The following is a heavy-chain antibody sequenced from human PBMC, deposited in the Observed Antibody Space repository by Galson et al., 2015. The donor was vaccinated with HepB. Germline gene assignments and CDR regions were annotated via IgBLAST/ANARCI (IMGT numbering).Heavy chain of an antibody. J-gene: IGHJ4*02. D-gene: IGHD1-26*01. CDR2: IGTDESRT. CDR1: GFTFSTYW. Sequence: SLRLSCAASGFTFSTYWMHWVRQAPGKGLVWVSRIGTDESRTTYAGSVKGRFTISGDNAKNTLYLQMNSLRADDMAVYYCVRGGLGYYNNFDYWSQGTLVTVSS. CDR3: VRGGLGYYNNFDY. V-gene: IGHV3-74*01.